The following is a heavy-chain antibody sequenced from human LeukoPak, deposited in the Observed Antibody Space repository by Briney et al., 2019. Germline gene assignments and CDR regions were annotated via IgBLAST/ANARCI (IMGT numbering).Heavy chain of an antibody. J-gene: IGHJ4*02. D-gene: IGHD5-18*01. CDR3: ARHSPYIYGETAPFDY. CDR2: IYYSGST. V-gene: IGHV4-59*08. CDR1: GGSISGYY. Sequence: PSETLSLTCTVSGGSISGYYWSWIRQTAGKGLEWIGYIYYSGSTNYNPSLKSRVTISVDTSKNQFSLKLSSVTAADTAVYYCARHSPYIYGETAPFDYWGQGTLVTVSS.